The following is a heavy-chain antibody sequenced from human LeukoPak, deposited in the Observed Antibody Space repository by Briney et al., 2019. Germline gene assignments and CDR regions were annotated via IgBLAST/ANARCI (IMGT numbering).Heavy chain of an antibody. Sequence: PGGSLRLSCAASGFTFSSYWMSWVRQAPGKGLEWVANIKQDGSEKYYVDSVKGRFTISRDNAENSLYLQMNSLRAEDTAVYYCARDLHTVGYYDSSGYSTGAFDIWGQGTMVTVSS. J-gene: IGHJ3*02. CDR3: ARDLHTVGYYDSSGYSTGAFDI. CDR2: IKQDGSEK. D-gene: IGHD3-22*01. CDR1: GFTFSSYW. V-gene: IGHV3-7*01.